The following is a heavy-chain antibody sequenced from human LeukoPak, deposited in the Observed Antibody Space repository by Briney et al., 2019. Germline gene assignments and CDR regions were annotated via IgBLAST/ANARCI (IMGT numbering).Heavy chain of an antibody. CDR3: ARGNRYCSSTSCYLPDFDY. CDR1: GGSFSGYY. CDR2: INHSGST. V-gene: IGHV4-34*01. D-gene: IGHD2-2*01. Sequence: SETLSLTCAVYGGSFSGYYWSWIRQPPGKGLEWIGEINHSGSTNYNPSLKSRVTISVDTSKNQLSLKLSSVTAADTAVYYCARGNRYCSSTSCYLPDFDYWGQGTLVTVSS. J-gene: IGHJ4*02.